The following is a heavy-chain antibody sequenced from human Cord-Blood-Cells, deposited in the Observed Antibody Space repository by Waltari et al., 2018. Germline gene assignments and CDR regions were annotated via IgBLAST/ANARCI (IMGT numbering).Heavy chain of an antibody. CDR1: GFTFSSSG. Sequence: VQLVESGGGVVQPGRSLRLSCAASGFTFSSSGLHWVRQAPGKGLEWVAVIWYDGNKKYYADSVKGRFTTSRDNSKNTLYLQMNSLRAEDTAVYYCARDGHTSFDYWGQGTLVTVSS. CDR3: ARDGHTSFDY. J-gene: IGHJ4*02. V-gene: IGHV3-33*01. CDR2: IWYDGNKK.